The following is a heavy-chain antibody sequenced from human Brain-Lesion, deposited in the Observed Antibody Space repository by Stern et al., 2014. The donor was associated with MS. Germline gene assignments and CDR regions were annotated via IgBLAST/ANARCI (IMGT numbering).Heavy chain of an antibody. CDR2: ISGSGGST. J-gene: IGHJ3*02. CDR1: GFRFSSYA. CDR3: AKGVWGSYLNAFDM. D-gene: IGHD3-16*02. V-gene: IGHV3-23*04. Sequence: EVQLVESGGGFVQPGGSLRLSCAASGFRFSSYAMSWVRQTPGKGLEWVSGISGSGGSTYYADSVKGRFTISRDKSKNTLFLQMNSLGAEDTAVYYCAKGVWGSYLNAFDMWGQGTMVTVSS.